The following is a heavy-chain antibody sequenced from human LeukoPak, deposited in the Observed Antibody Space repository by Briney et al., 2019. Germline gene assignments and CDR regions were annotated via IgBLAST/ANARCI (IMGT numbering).Heavy chain of an antibody. D-gene: IGHD6-6*01. V-gene: IGHV5-51*01. Sequence: GESLKISCKGFGYSFTNYWIGWVRQMPGKGLDWMGIIYPGDSDSRYSPSFQGQVTFSADKSISTAYLQWSSLKASDTAMYYCARHSSSSMGRVPPYYYYYMDVWGKGTTVTVSS. CDR3: ARHSSSSMGRVPPYYYYYMDV. J-gene: IGHJ6*03. CDR2: IYPGDSDS. CDR1: GYSFTNYW.